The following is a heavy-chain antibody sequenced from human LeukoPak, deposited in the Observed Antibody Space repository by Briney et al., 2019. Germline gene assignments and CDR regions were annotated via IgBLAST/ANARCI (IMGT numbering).Heavy chain of an antibody. V-gene: IGHV1-2*02. CDR2: INPNSGGT. CDR3: ARGPVLLWFGELLGELDY. J-gene: IGHJ4*02. CDR1: GYTFTGYY. Sequence: ASVKVSCKASGYTFTGYYMHWVRQAPGQGLEWMGWINPNSGGTNYAQKFQGRVTTTRDTSISTAYMELSRLRSDDTAVYYCARGPVLLWFGELLGELDYWGQGTLVTVSS. D-gene: IGHD3-10*01.